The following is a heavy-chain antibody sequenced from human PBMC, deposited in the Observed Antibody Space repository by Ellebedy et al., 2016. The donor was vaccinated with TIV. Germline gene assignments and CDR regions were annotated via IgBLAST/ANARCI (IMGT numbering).Heavy chain of an antibody. CDR1: GFTFSSYS. Sequence: GESLKISCAASGFTFSSYSMNWVRQAPGKGLEWVSSISSSSSYIYYADSVKGRFTISRDNAKNSLYLQMNSLRAEDTAVYYCVRDRLSRTFRAASDYWGQGTLVTVSS. CDR2: ISSSSSYI. CDR3: VRDRLSRTFRAASDY. D-gene: IGHD3-16*01. V-gene: IGHV3-21*01. J-gene: IGHJ4*02.